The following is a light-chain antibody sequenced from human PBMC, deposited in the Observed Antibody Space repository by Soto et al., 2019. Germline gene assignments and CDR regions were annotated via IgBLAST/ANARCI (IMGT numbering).Light chain of an antibody. Sequence: VLTQSPGTLSLSPRERATLSCRASQSISSSSLAWYQQKPGQAPRLLIYGGSSRATGIPDRFSGSGSGTDFTLTISRLEPEDFAVYYCQQYGTSPPWTFGQGTKVDIK. CDR3: QQYGTSPPWT. V-gene: IGKV3-20*01. CDR2: GGS. CDR1: QSISSSS. J-gene: IGKJ1*01.